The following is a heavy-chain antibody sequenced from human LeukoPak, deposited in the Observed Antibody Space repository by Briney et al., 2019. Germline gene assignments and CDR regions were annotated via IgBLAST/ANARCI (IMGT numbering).Heavy chain of an antibody. J-gene: IGHJ4*02. CDR3: ARSGSYGGHFDN. CDR2: IYYSGTT. D-gene: IGHD1-26*01. CDR1: GASISNYY. V-gene: IGHV4-59*08. Sequence: PSETLSLTCTVSGASISNYYCSWIRQSPGKGLEWIGYIYYSGTTNYNPSLKSRVTISVDTSKNQFSLKLTSVTAADTAAYYCARSGSYGGHFDNWGQGTLVTVSS.